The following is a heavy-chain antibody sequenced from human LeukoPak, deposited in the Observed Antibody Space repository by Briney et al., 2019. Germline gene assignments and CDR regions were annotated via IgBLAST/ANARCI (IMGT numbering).Heavy chain of an antibody. CDR3: ARTRGGSGYYYYYYYMDV. Sequence: GGSLRLFCAPSGCTFSSYEMNWVRQAPGMGLEWVSYISSSGSTIYYADSVKGRFTISRDNAKNSLYLQMNSLRAEDTAVYYCARTRGGSGYYYYYYYMDVWGKGTTVTISS. V-gene: IGHV3-48*03. CDR1: GCTFSSYE. D-gene: IGHD3-3*01. J-gene: IGHJ6*03. CDR2: ISSSGSTI.